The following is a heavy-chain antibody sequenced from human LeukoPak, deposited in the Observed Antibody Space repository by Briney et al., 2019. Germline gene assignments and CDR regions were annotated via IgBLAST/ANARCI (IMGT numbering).Heavy chain of an antibody. J-gene: IGHJ6*03. D-gene: IGHD6-13*01. CDR2: ISAYNGNT. Sequence: ASVKVSCKASGYTFTSYGISWVRQAPGQGLEWMGWISAYNGNTNYAQKLQGRVTMTTDTSTSTAYMELRSLRSDDTAVYYCASFMRGSSSWLAGEPYYYYYMDVWGKGTTVTVSS. CDR3: ASFMRGSSSWLAGEPYYYYYMDV. CDR1: GYTFTSYG. V-gene: IGHV1-18*01.